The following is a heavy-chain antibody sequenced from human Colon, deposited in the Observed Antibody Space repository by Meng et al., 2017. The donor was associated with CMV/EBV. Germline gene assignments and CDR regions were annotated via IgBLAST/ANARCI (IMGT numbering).Heavy chain of an antibody. D-gene: IGHD5-12*01. Sequence: SGWMSWVRQAPGKGLEWVGRIKSITDGGTADYAAPVKGRFTISRDDSKNTLYLQMNSLKTEDTAIYYCTSVPIGGYTGYDSRFFDYWGQGTLVTVSS. CDR2: IKSITDGGTA. V-gene: IGHV3-15*01. J-gene: IGHJ4*02. CDR1: SGW. CDR3: TSVPIGGYTGYDSRFFDY.